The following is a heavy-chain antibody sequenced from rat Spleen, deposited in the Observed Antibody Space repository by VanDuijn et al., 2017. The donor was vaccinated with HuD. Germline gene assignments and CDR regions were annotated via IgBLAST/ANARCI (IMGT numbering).Heavy chain of an antibody. D-gene: IGHD1-11*01. J-gene: IGHJ2*01. Sequence: VQLKESGPGLVQPSQTLSLTCTVSGFSLTSYHVSWVRQPPGKGLEWMGVIWSHGGIDYNSAIKSRLSISRDTSKSQVFLKMNSLQSEDTTTYYCARGAYGGYSEWFDYWGQGVMVTVSS. CDR2: IWSHGGI. CDR3: ARGAYGGYSEWFDY. V-gene: IGHV2-15*01. CDR1: GFSLTSYH.